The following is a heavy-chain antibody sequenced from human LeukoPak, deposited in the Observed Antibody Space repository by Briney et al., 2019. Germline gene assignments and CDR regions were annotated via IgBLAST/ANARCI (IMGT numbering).Heavy chain of an antibody. CDR2: ISYDGSNK. CDR1: GFTFSSYA. D-gene: IGHD6-19*01. J-gene: IGHJ5*02. CDR3: ARAGAVAYSTPFDP. V-gene: IGHV3-30-3*01. Sequence: PGRSLRLSCAASGFTFSSYAMHWVRQAPGEGLEWVAVISYDGSNKYYADSVKGRFTISRDNSKNTLYLQMNSLRAEDTAVYYCARAGAVAYSTPFDPWGQGTLVTVSS.